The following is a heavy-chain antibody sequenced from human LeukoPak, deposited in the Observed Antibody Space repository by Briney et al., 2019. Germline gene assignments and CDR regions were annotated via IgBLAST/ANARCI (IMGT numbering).Heavy chain of an antibody. CDR1: GFTFSNYW. CDR3: ARGRKAVATNRYYYGMDV. CDR2: IKEDGSEK. J-gene: IGHJ6*02. V-gene: IGHV3-7*03. Sequence: GGSLRLSCAASGFTFSNYWMSWVRQAPGKGLEWVANIKEDGSEKYYVDSVKGRFTISRDNARNSLYLQMNSLRAEDTAVYYCARGRKAVATNRYYYGMDVWGQGTTVTVSS. D-gene: IGHD6-19*01.